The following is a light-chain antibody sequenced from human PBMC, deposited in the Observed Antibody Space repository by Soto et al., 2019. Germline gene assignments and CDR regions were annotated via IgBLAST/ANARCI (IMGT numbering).Light chain of an antibody. Sequence: DIQMTQSPSTLSASVGDRVTITCRASQSISTWLAWYQQRPGKAPKLLIFDASRLESGVPSRFSGSGSGTEFTLTNSSLQPGDFATYYCQQYNSDPFTFGPGTKVDIK. CDR3: QQYNSDPFT. V-gene: IGKV1-5*01. CDR1: QSISTW. CDR2: DAS. J-gene: IGKJ3*01.